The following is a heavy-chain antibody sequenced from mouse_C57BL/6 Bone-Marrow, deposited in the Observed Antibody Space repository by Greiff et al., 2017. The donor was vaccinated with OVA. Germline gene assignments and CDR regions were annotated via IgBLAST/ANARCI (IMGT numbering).Heavy chain of an antibody. CDR1: GFTFSDYG. V-gene: IGHV5-17*01. CDR2: ISSGSSTI. Sequence: EVKLMESGGGLVKPGGSLKLSCAASGFTFSDYGMHWVRQAPEKGLEWVAYISSGSSTIYYADTVKGRFTISRDNAKNTLFLQMTSLRSEDTAMYYCARDYYGSSRSYWYFDVWGTGTTVTVSS. CDR3: ARDYYGSSRSYWYFDV. D-gene: IGHD1-1*01. J-gene: IGHJ1*03.